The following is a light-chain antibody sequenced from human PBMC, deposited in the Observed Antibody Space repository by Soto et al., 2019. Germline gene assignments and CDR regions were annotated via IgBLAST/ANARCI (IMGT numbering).Light chain of an antibody. CDR3: QQRSNWPAN. Sequence: EIILTLSPVTLSLSPGERATLSCRASQSVKTFLVWYQQRPGQAPRLLIHDASHRAAGIPARFSGSGSGTDFTLTISNLEPEDFAVYYCQQRSNWPANFGQGTRLEIK. CDR2: DAS. V-gene: IGKV3-11*01. J-gene: IGKJ5*01. CDR1: QSVKTF.